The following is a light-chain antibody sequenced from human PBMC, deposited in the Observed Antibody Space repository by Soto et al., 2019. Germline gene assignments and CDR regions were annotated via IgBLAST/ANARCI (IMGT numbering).Light chain of an antibody. J-gene: IGKJ4*01. Sequence: DIQMTQSPSSLSASVGDRVTITCRASRTINSYLNWYQHKPGKAPKLLISAASILQSGVPSRFSGSGSGTVFTLTLTSLQPEDFATYYCQQTYSVPLTFGGGTKVEIK. CDR2: AAS. V-gene: IGKV1-39*01. CDR3: QQTYSVPLT. CDR1: RTINSY.